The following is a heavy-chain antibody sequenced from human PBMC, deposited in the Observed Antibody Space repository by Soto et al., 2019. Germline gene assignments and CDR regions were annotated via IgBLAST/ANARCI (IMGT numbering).Heavy chain of an antibody. J-gene: IGHJ4*02. CDR1: GGSISSYY. Sequence: SETLSLTCTVSGGSISSYYWSWIRQPPGKGLEWIGYIYYSGSTNYNPSLKSRVTISVDTSKNQFSLKLSSVTAADTAVYYCARDSDSGVWSGYRDWGQGTLVTVSS. V-gene: IGHV4-59*01. D-gene: IGHD3-3*01. CDR3: ARDSDSGVWSGYRD. CDR2: IYYSGST.